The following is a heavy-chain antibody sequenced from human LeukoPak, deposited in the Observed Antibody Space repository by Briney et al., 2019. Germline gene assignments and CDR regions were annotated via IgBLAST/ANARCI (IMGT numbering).Heavy chain of an antibody. CDR1: GFTFSSYS. D-gene: IGHD6-19*01. CDR2: ISSSSSYI. J-gene: IGHJ4*02. Sequence: GGSLRLSCAASGFTFSSYSMNWVRQAPGKGLEWVSSISSSSSYIYYADSVKGRFTISRDNAKNSLYLQMNSLRAEDTAVYYCARSAAVAVLPSDYWGQGTLVTVSS. V-gene: IGHV3-21*01. CDR3: ARSAAVAVLPSDY.